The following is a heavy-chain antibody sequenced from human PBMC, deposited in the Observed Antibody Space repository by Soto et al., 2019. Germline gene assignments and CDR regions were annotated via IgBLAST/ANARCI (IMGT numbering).Heavy chain of an antibody. J-gene: IGHJ2*01. CDR3: ARMSGTWYIDL. V-gene: IGHV4-34*01. CDR1: GGSFSGFY. CDR2: INHSGSS. Sequence: PSEPLSLTCAVPGGSFSGFYWTWVRQPPGKGLEWIGEINHSGSSNYNPPLKRRVTMSLETSRNQFSLSLNSVTAADTAVYDCARMSGTWYIDLWGRGTLVTVSS.